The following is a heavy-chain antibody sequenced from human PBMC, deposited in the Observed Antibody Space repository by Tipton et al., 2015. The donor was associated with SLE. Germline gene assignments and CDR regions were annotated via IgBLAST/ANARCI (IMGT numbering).Heavy chain of an antibody. CDR2: IYSGGSR. CDR3: VRDLAGRMGY. V-gene: IGHV3-53*01. Sequence: GSLRLSCAASGFTVSSNYMSWVRQAPGKGLEWVSVIYSGGSRYYADSVKGRFTIFRDTSKNTLYLQMRSLRAEDAAVYYCVRDLAGRMGYWGQGTLVTVSS. J-gene: IGHJ4*02. CDR1: GFTVSSNY. D-gene: IGHD6-13*01.